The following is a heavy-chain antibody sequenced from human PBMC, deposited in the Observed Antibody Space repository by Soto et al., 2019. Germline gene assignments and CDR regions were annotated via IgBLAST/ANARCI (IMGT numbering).Heavy chain of an antibody. CDR3: ARGLYYYDSSVYYFA. D-gene: IGHD3-22*01. V-gene: IGHV3-21*01. Sequence: EVQLVESGGGLVKPGGSLRLSCAASGFTFSSYSMNWVRQAPGKGLEWVSSISSSSSYIYYADSVKGRFTISRDNAKNSLYRQMNSLRAEDTAVYYCARGLYYYDSSVYYFAWGQGTLVTVSS. CDR2: ISSSSSYI. CDR1: GFTFSSYS. J-gene: IGHJ4*02.